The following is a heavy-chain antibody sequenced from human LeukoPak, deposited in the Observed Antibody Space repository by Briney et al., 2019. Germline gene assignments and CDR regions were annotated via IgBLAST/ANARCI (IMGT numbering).Heavy chain of an antibody. CDR3: ARDLGYYYGSGSYN. CDR1: GFTFSNYW. Sequence: GGSLRLSCAASGFTFSNYWMHWVRHAPGKGLMWVSRVNSDGSSTSYADPVKGRFTISRDNAKNSLYLQMNSLRAEDTAVYYCARDLGYYYGSGSYNWGQGTLVTVSS. J-gene: IGHJ4*02. V-gene: IGHV3-74*01. D-gene: IGHD3-10*01. CDR2: VNSDGSST.